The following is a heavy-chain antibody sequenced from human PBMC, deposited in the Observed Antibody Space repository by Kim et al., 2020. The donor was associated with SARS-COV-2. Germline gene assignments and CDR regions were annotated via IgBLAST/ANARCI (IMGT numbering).Heavy chain of an antibody. J-gene: IGHJ5*02. CDR1: GGSISSSSYY. CDR3: ARHSPLELELLGWFDP. D-gene: IGHD1-7*01. Sequence: SETLSLTCTVSGGSISSSSYYWGWIRQPPGKGLEWIGSIYYSGSTYYNPSLKSRVTISVDTSKNQFSLKLSSVTAADTAVYYCARHSPLELELLGWFDPWGQGTLVTVSS. CDR2: IYYSGST. V-gene: IGHV4-39*01.